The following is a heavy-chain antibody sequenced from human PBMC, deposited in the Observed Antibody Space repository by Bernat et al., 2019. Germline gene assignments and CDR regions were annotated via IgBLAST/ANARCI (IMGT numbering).Heavy chain of an antibody. CDR1: GFTFSDHY. CDR3: ARDTHTSLDY. J-gene: IGHJ4*02. D-gene: IGHD2-2*01. V-gene: IGHV3-72*01. Sequence: EVQLVESGGGLVQPGGSLRLSCAASGFTFSDHYMDWVRQAPGKGLEWVGRTTNKANSFTTCAASVKGRFTVSRDDSQSSLYLQMNSLKAEDTAVYYCARDTHTSLDYWGQGTLVTVSS. CDR2: TTNKANSFTT.